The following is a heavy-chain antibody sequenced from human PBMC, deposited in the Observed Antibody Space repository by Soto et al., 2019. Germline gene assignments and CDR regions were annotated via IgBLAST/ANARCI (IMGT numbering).Heavy chain of an antibody. J-gene: IGHJ6*02. Sequence: PGESLKISCKGSGYSFTSYWIGWVRQMPGKGLEWMGIIYPGDSDTRYSPSFQGQVTISADKSISTAYLQWSSLKASDTAMYYCARQRYSSSLYYYYYGMDVWDQGTTVTVSS. D-gene: IGHD6-6*01. CDR3: ARQRYSSSLYYYYYGMDV. CDR2: IYPGDSDT. V-gene: IGHV5-51*01. CDR1: GYSFTSYW.